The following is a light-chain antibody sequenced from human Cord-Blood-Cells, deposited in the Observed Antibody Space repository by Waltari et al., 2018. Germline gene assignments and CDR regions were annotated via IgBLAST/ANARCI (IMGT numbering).Light chain of an antibody. CDR2: QDS. Sequence: SYELTQPPSVSVSPGQTASITCSGDKLGDKYACWYQQKPGQSPGLGIYQDSKRPSGIPERFSGSNAGNTATLTISGTQAMDEADYYCQAWDSSNVVFGGGTKLTVL. V-gene: IGLV3-1*01. J-gene: IGLJ2*01. CDR3: QAWDSSNVV. CDR1: KLGDKY.